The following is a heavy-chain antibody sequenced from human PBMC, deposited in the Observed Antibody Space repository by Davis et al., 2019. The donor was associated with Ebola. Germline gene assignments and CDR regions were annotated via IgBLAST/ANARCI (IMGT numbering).Heavy chain of an antibody. CDR1: GFTFSDYY. J-gene: IGHJ6*03. CDR3: AREYQLLYVVSYYYYMDV. CDR2: ISSSGSTI. Sequence: PGGSLRLSCAASGFTFSDYYMSWIRQAPGKGLEWVSYISSSGSTIYYADSVKGRFTISRDNAKNSLYLQMNSLRAEDTAVYYCAREYQLLYVVSYYYYMDVWGKGTTVTVSS. V-gene: IGHV3-11*04. D-gene: IGHD2-2*02.